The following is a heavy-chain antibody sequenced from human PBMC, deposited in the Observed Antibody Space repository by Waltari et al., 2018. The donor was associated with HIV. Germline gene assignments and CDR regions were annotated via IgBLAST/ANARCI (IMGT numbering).Heavy chain of an antibody. Sequence: QLQLQESGPGLVKPSETLSLICTVSGGSISSSSYYWGWIRQPPGKGLEWIGSIYYSGSTYYNTSLKSRVTISVDTSKNQFSLKLSSVTAADTAVYYCARPYSSSWYYFDYWGQGTLVTVSS. CDR2: IYYSGST. V-gene: IGHV4-39*01. D-gene: IGHD6-13*01. J-gene: IGHJ4*02. CDR1: GGSISSSSYY. CDR3: ARPYSSSWYYFDY.